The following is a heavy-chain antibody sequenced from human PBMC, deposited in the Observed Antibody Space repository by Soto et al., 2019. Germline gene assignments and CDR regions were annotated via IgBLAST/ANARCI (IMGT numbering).Heavy chain of an antibody. CDR1: GFTFSSYG. V-gene: IGHV3-30*03. CDR2: ISYDGSNK. J-gene: IGHJ4*02. Sequence: QVQLVESGGGVVQPGGSLRLSCAASGFTFSSYGMHWVRQAPGKGLEWVAVISYDGSNKYYADSVKGRFTISRDNSKNTLYLQMNNLRAEDTAVYYCVCPLLSAVRGVIPFDSWGQGTLVTVSS. CDR3: VCPLLSAVRGVIPFDS. D-gene: IGHD3-10*01.